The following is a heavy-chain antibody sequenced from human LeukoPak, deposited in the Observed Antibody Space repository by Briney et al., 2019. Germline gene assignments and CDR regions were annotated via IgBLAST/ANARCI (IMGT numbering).Heavy chain of an antibody. CDR2: IGTAGDT. Sequence: GGSLRLSCAASGFTFSNYDMHWVRQATGKGLEWVSAIGTAGDTYYPGSVKGRFTISRENAKNSLYLQMNSLRAGDTAVYYCARGPATVTASCYYYGMDVWGQGTTVTVSS. V-gene: IGHV3-13*01. D-gene: IGHD4-17*01. CDR1: GFTFSNYD. CDR3: ARGPATVTASCYYYGMDV. J-gene: IGHJ6*02.